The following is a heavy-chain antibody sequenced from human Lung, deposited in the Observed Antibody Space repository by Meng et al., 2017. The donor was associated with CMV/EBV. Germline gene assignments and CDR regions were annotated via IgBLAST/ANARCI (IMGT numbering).Heavy chain of an antibody. CDR1: GYTFTSYG. CDR3: ARDNNWGPDY. CDR2: ISAYNGNT. D-gene: IGHD7-27*01. J-gene: IGHJ4*02. Sequence: VSXXVSCKASGYTFTSYGISWVRQAPGQGLEWMGWISAYNGNTNYAQQFQGRVTLTRDTSINTGYMELTRLTSDDTAVYYCARDNNWGPDYWGQGTLVTVSS. V-gene: IGHV1-18*01.